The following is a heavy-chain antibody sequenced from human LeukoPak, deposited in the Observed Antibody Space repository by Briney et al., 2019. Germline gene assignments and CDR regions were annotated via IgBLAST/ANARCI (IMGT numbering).Heavy chain of an antibody. CDR3: AKDSRQLWPHSGTDY. V-gene: IGHV3-30-3*01. CDR2: ISYDGNNK. CDR1: GLTFSNYA. D-gene: IGHD1-26*01. J-gene: IGHJ4*02. Sequence: GRSLRLSCAASGLTFSNYAMHWVHQAPGKGLEWVAVISYDGNNKYYPDSVKGRFTISRDNSKNTLYLQMNSLRAEDTAVYYCAKDSRQLWPHSGTDYWGQGTLVTVSS.